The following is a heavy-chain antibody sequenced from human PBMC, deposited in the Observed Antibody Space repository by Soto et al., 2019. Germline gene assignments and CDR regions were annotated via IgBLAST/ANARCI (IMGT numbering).Heavy chain of an antibody. D-gene: IGHD2-15*01. J-gene: IGHJ6*02. CDR1: GGTFSSYT. CDR2: IIPILGIA. V-gene: IGHV1-69*02. Sequence: QVQLVQSGAEVKKPGSSVKVSGKASGGTFSSYTISWVRQAPGQGLEWMGRIIPILGIANYAQKFQGRVTITADKSTSTAYMELSSLRSEDTAVYYCARARATYYCSGGSCNYYYYGMDVWGQGTTVTVSS. CDR3: ARARATYYCSGGSCNYYYYGMDV.